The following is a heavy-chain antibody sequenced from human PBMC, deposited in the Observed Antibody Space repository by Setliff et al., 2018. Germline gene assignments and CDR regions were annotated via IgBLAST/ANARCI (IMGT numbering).Heavy chain of an antibody. D-gene: IGHD3-22*01. CDR1: GYTFTDYY. V-gene: IGHV1-2*02. CDR2: INPNSGGT. Sequence: ASVKVSCKASGYTFTDYYIHWVRQAPGQGLEWMGWINPNSGGTNPAQRFQGRVTMTRDTSITTAYMELSSLRSDDTAVYYCARVPQEAFCYYDRGNHFDSWGQGTLVTVSS. J-gene: IGHJ4*02. CDR3: ARVPQEAFCYYDRGNHFDS.